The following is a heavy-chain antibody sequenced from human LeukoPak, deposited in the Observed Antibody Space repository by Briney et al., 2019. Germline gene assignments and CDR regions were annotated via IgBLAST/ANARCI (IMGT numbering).Heavy chain of an antibody. CDR3: TTWRWGVPAAY. CDR1: GFTFSNAW. Sequence: GGSLRLSCAASGFTFSNAWMSWVRQAPGKGLEWVGSIKSKTDGGTTDYAAPVKGRFTISRDDSKNTLYLQMNSLKTEDTAVYYCTTWRWGVPAAYWGQGTLVTVSS. V-gene: IGHV3-15*01. J-gene: IGHJ4*02. CDR2: IKSKTDGGTT. D-gene: IGHD2-2*01.